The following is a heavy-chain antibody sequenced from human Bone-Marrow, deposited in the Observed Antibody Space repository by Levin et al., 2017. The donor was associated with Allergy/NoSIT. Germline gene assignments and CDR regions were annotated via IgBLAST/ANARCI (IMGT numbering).Heavy chain of an antibody. J-gene: IGHJ4*02. D-gene: IGHD2-15*01. V-gene: IGHV4-34*01. CDR3: ARGLRYCSGGSCYEGRRVGATLRGPFVY. CDR2: INHSGST. CDR1: GGSFSGYY. Sequence: SQTLSLTCAVYGGSFSGYYWSWIRQPPGKGLEWIGEINHSGSTNYNPSLKSRVTISVDTSKNQFSLKLSSVTAADTAVYYCARGLRYCSGGSCYEGRRVGATLRGPFVYWGQGTLVTVSS.